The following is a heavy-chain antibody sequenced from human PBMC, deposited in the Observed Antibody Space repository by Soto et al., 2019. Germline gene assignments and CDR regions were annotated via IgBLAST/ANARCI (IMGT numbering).Heavy chain of an antibody. V-gene: IGHV4-30-4*01. CDR3: ARSGYYDILTGYGPTGDLDY. D-gene: IGHD3-9*01. CDR2: IYYSGST. J-gene: IGHJ4*02. CDR1: GGSISSGDYY. Sequence: PSETLSLTCTVSGGSISSGDYYWSWIRQPPGKGLEWIGYIYYSGSTYYNPSLKSRVTISVDTSKNQFSLKLSSVTAADTAVYYCARSGYYDILTGYGPTGDLDYWGQGTLVTVSS.